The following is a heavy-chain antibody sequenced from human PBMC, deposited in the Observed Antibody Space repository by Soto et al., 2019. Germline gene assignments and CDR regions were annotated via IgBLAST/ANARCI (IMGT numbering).Heavy chain of an antibody. CDR3: AKGDSDSRAFDI. CDR2: MSCDGSNK. V-gene: IGHV3-30*18. J-gene: IGHJ3*02. Sequence: GGSLRLSCAASGFTFSSYGMHWVRQAPGKGLEWVAVMSCDGSNKYYADSMKGRFTISRDNSKNTLYLQMNSLRAEDTAVYYCAKGDSDSRAFDIWGQGTMVTVSS. CDR1: GFTFSSYG. D-gene: IGHD3-22*01.